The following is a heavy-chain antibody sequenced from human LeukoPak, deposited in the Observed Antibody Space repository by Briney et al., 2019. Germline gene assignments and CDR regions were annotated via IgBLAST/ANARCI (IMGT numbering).Heavy chain of an antibody. CDR2: IYSGGST. CDR3: ARGWDTAMDYYYYMDV. V-gene: IGHV3-66*01. J-gene: IGHJ6*03. CDR1: EFSVGSNY. D-gene: IGHD5-18*01. Sequence: GGSLRLSCAASEFSVGSNYMTWVRQAPGKGLEWVSLIYSGGSTYYADSVKGRFTISRDNSKNTLYLQMNSLRAEDTAVYYCARGWDTAMDYYYYMDVWGKGTTVTISS.